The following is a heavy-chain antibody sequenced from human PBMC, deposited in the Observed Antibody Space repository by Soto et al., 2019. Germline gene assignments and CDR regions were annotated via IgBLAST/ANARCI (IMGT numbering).Heavy chain of an antibody. V-gene: IGHV1-2*04. CDR3: ARDHGRMEQLGYNWFDP. CDR2: INPNSGGT. CDR1: GYTFTGYY. Sequence: QVQLVQSGAEVKKPGASVKVSCKASGYTFTGYYMHWVRQAPGQGLEWMGWINPNSGGTNYAQKFQGWVTMTRDTSTSTAYMELRSLRSDDTAVYYCARDHGRMEQLGYNWFDPWGQGTLVTVSS. D-gene: IGHD6-6*01. J-gene: IGHJ5*02.